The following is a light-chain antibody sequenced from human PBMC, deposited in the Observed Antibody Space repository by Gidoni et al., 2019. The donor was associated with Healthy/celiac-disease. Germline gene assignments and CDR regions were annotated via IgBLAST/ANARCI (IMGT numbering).Light chain of an antibody. Sequence: IVITQSPYSLAVSLGARATINCKSSQSVLYSSNNKNYLAWYQQKPGQPPKLLIYWASTRESGVPDRFSGSGSGTDFTLTISSLQAEDVAVYYCQQYYSTRLTFGGGTKVEIK. CDR2: WAS. CDR3: QQYYSTRLT. J-gene: IGKJ4*01. CDR1: QSVLYSSNNKNY. V-gene: IGKV4-1*01.